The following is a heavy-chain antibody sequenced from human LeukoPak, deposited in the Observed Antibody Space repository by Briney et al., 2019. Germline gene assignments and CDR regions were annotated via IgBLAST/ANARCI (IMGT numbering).Heavy chain of an antibody. CDR1: GYTFTGYY. J-gene: IGHJ4*02. D-gene: IGHD6-13*01. V-gene: IGHV1-69*13. Sequence: SVKVSCKASGYTFTGYYMHWVRQAPGQGLEWMGGIIPIFGTANYAQKFQGRVTITADESTSTAYMELSSLRSEDTAVYYCARSSSSWDFDYWGQGTLVTVSS. CDR3: ARSSSSWDFDY. CDR2: IIPIFGTA.